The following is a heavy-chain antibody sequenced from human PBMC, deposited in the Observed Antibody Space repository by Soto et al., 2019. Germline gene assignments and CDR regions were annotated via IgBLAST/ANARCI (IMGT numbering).Heavy chain of an antibody. CDR2: IIPIFGTA. V-gene: IGHV1-69*12. CDR1: GGTFSSYA. J-gene: IGHJ5*02. D-gene: IGHD5-18*01. Sequence: QVQLVQSGAEVKKPGSSVKVSCKASGGTFSSYAISWVRQAPGQGLEWMGGIIPIFGTANYAQKFQGRVTIXAXEXPSTAYMELSSLRSEDTAMYYCARTNTAMVTGWFDPWGQGTLVTVSS. CDR3: ARTNTAMVTGWFDP.